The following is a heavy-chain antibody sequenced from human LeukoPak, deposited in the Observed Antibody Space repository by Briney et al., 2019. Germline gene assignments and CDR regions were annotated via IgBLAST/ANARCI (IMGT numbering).Heavy chain of an antibody. J-gene: IGHJ4*02. V-gene: IGHV5-51*01. CDR2: IYPGDSYT. CDR3: ARQVTMIPPFDY. D-gene: IGHD3-22*01. Sequence: GESLKISCKGSGYSFASYWIGWVRPMPGKGLEWMGIIYPGDSYTTYSPSFQGQVTISADKSISTAYLQWSSLKASDTAMYYCARQVTMIPPFDYWGQGTLVTVSS. CDR1: GYSFASYW.